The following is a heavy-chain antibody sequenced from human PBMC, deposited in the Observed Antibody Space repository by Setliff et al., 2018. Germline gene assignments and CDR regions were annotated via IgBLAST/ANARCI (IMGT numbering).Heavy chain of an antibody. CDR1: GFTFSSYA. Sequence: SLRLSCTASGFTFSSYALHWVRQAPGKGLEWVAVISFDGNNKYYGDSVKCRFTISRDNSKNTQYLQMNSLRPEDTAVYYCARPGLPLRYYYGMDVWGQGTTVTVSS. V-gene: IGHV3-30-3*01. CDR2: ISFDGNNK. CDR3: ARPGLPLRYYYGMDV. J-gene: IGHJ6*02.